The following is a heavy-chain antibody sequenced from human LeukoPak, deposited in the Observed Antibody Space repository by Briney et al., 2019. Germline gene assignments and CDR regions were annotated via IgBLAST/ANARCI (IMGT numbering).Heavy chain of an antibody. D-gene: IGHD3-10*01. J-gene: IGHJ6*02. Sequence: VASVKVSCKASGYTFTSCGISWVRQAPGQGLEWMGWISAYNGNTNYAQKLQGRVTMTTDTSTSTAYMELRSLRSDDTAVYYCAREDLRNYYYYGMDVWGQGTTVTVSS. CDR3: AREDLRNYYYYGMDV. CDR1: GYTFTSCG. V-gene: IGHV1-18*01. CDR2: ISAYNGNT.